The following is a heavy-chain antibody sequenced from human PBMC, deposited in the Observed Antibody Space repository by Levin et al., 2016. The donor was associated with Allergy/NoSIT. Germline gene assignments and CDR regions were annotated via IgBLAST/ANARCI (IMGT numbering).Heavy chain of an antibody. Sequence: WIRQPPGKGLEWVSSITSSSSYIYYADSVKGRFTISRDNAKNSLYLQMNSLRAEDTAVYYCAREVAGSNIYYYYGMDVWGQGTTVTVSS. CDR3: AREVAGSNIYYYYGMDV. V-gene: IGHV3-21*01. CDR2: ITSSSSYI. D-gene: IGHD6-19*01. J-gene: IGHJ6*02.